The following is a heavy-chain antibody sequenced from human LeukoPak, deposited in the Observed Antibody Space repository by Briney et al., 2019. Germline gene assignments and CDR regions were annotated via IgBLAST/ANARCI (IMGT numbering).Heavy chain of an antibody. CDR2: ISSSSSYI. CDR3: ARDVTLVEY. Sequence: PGRSLRLSCAASGFTFSSYSMNWVRQAPGKGLEWVSSISSSSSYIYYADSVKGRFTISRDNAKNPLYLQMNSLRAEDTAVYYCARDVTLVEYWGQGTLVTVSS. V-gene: IGHV3-21*01. D-gene: IGHD1-14*01. CDR1: GFTFSSYS. J-gene: IGHJ4*02.